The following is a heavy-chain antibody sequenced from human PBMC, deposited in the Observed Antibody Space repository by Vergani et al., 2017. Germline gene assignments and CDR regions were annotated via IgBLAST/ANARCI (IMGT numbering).Heavy chain of an antibody. J-gene: IGHJ4*02. CDR1: GGTFNIYS. D-gene: IGHD2-2*01. V-gene: IGHV1-69*12. Sequence: QVQLVQSGAEVKKPGSSVKVSCKASGGTFNIYSVSWLRQAPGQGPEWMGGITPFFPTGHYAQKFQGRVTITADESATTVYMELSSLRSEDTAVYYCAFVVPAASKSGPYFDYWGQGTLVTVSS. CDR2: ITPFFPTG. CDR3: AFVVPAASKSGPYFDY.